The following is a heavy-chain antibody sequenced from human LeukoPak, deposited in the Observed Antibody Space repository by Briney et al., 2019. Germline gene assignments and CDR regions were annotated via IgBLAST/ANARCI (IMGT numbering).Heavy chain of an antibody. CDR1: GYTFTDYY. CDR3: AKGREPEPVAPFDP. CDR2: INPNSGGT. D-gene: IGHD1-14*01. Sequence: ASVKVSCKASGYTFTDYYIHWVRQAPGQGLEWMGWINPNSGGTKYAQKFHGRVTMTRDTSISTVYMELRRLRSDDTALYYCAKGREPEPVAPFDPWGQGTLVTVSS. V-gene: IGHV1-2*02. J-gene: IGHJ5*02.